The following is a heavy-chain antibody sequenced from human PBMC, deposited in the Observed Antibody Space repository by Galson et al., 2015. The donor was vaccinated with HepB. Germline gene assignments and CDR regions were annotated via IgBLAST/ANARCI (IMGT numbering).Heavy chain of an antibody. V-gene: IGHV4-4*07. J-gene: IGHJ5*01. CDR3: AREDPLQFGEAPFDS. CDR2: IYPTGDT. D-gene: IGHD5-24*01. CDR1: GGSISPYY. Sequence: ETLSLTCTVSGGSISPYYWNWIRQAAGKGLEWIGRIYPTGDTMYNPSLKSRITVSIDTSKNQFSLTLKSVTAADTAVYFCAREDPLQFGEAPFDSWGRGTLVTVSS.